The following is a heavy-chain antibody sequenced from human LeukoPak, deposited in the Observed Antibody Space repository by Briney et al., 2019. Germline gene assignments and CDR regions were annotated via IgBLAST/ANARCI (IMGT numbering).Heavy chain of an antibody. D-gene: IGHD3-10*01. CDR3: AREGGPMVRGRGGFDH. J-gene: IGHJ4*02. Sequence: SETLSLTCTVSGGSISSYYWSWIRQPPGKGLEWIGYIYYSGSTNYNPSLKSRVTISVDTSKNQFSLKLSSVTAADTAVYYCAREGGPMVRGRGGFDHWGQGTLVTVSS. V-gene: IGHV4-59*01. CDR2: IYYSGST. CDR1: GGSISSYY.